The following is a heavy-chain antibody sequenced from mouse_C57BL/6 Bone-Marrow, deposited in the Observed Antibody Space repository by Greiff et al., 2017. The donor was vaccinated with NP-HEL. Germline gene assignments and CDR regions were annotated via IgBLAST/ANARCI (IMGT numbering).Heavy chain of an antibody. CDR3: AREGNS. V-gene: IGHV1-19*01. Sequence: VHVKQSGPVLVKPGASVKMSCKASGYTFTDYYMNWVKQSHGKSLEWIGVINPYNGGTSYNQKFKGKATLTVDKSSSTAYMELNSLTSEDSAVYYCAREGNSWGQGTLVTVSA. CDR2: INPYNGGT. D-gene: IGHD2-1*01. CDR1: GYTFTDYY. J-gene: IGHJ3*01.